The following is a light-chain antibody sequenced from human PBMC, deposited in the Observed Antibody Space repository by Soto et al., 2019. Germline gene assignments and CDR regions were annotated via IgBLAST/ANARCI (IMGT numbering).Light chain of an antibody. J-gene: IGLJ2*01. V-gene: IGLV1-40*01. CDR1: SSNIGAGYD. Sequence: QPVLTQPPSVSGAPGQRVTISCTGSSSNIGAGYDVHWYQQLPGTAPKLLIYGNSNRPSGVPDRFSGSKSGTSASLAITGLRVEVEVDYYPKSYDSSGRGHVVFGGGTKLPVL. CDR3: KSYDSSGRGHVV. CDR2: GNS.